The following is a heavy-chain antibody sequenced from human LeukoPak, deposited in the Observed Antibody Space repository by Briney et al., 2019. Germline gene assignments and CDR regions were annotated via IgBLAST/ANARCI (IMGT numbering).Heavy chain of an antibody. J-gene: IGHJ3*02. Sequence: PSETLSLTCTVSGGSLSSYYWSWIRQPPGKGLEWIGYITYSGTTNYNPSLTSRVTISVDTSKNQFYLKLTSVTAADTAFYYCASSRPYYDILTGQSDDAFDIWGRGTMVTVSS. CDR1: GGSLSSYY. CDR3: ASSRPYYDILTGQSDDAFDI. V-gene: IGHV4-59*01. CDR2: ITYSGTT. D-gene: IGHD3-9*01.